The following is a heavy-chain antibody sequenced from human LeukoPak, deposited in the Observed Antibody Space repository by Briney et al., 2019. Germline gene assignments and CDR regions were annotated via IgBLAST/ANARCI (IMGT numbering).Heavy chain of an antibody. CDR1: GGSISSYY. D-gene: IGHD2-15*01. V-gene: IGHV4-59*01. J-gene: IGHJ3*02. CDR2: ISYSGST. CDR3: ARRQPTGGRAFDI. Sequence: SETLSLTCTVSGGSISSYYWSWIRQPPGKGLEWIGYISYSGSTNYNPSLKSRVTILVDTSKNQFSLKLSSVTAADTAVYYCARRQPTGGRAFDIWGQGTMVTVSS.